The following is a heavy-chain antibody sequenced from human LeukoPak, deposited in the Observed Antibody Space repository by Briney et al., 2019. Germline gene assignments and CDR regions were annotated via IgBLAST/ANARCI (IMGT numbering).Heavy chain of an antibody. CDR3: ATARAGAAFRWFDP. CDR2: INHSGST. Sequence: SETLSLTCAVYGGSFSGYYWSWIRQPPGKGLEWIGEINHSGSTNYNPSLKSRVTISVDTSKNQFSLKLSSVTAADTAVYYCATARAGAAFRWFDPWGQGALVTVSS. CDR1: GGSFSGYY. J-gene: IGHJ5*02. V-gene: IGHV4-34*01. D-gene: IGHD6-19*01.